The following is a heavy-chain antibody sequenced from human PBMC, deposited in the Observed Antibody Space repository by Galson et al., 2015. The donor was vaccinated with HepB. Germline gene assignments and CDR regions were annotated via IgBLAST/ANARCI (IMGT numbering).Heavy chain of an antibody. J-gene: IGHJ4*02. V-gene: IGHV3-21*01. CDR2: ISSSSSYI. CDR1: AFTFSSYS. Sequence: SLRLSCAASAFTFSSYSMNWVRQAPGKGLEWVSSISSSSSYIYYADSVKGRFTISRDNAKNSLYLQMNSLRAEDTAVYYCATIIAVAGTSQVGWGQGTLVTVSS. CDR3: ATIIAVAGTSQVG. D-gene: IGHD6-19*01.